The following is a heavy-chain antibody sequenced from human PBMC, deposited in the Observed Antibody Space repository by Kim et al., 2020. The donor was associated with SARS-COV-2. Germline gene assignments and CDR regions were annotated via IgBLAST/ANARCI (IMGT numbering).Heavy chain of an antibody. CDR1: GGSISSGGYY. CDR2: IYYSGST. V-gene: IGHV4-31*03. CDR3: ARAHRTIFGVVEYMAV. Sequence: SETLSLTCTVSGGSISSGGYYWSWIRQHPGKGLEWIGYIYYSGSTYYNPSLKSRVTISVDTSKNQFSLKLSSVTAADTAVYYCARAHRTIFGVVEYMAVCGRGTTVTVSS. D-gene: IGHD3-3*01. J-gene: IGHJ6*02.